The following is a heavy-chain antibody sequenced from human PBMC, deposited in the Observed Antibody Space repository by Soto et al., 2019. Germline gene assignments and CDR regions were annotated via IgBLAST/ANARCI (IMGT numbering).Heavy chain of an antibody. CDR3: AKNLPRTGRFDY. J-gene: IGHJ4*02. CDR1: GGSIDSGDYY. Sequence: SETLSLTCTVSGGSIDSGDYYWSWIRQPPGKGLEWIGYVYYSGKTHYNPSLKSRTTISVDRSRNQFSLQVSSVTAADTAVYYCAKNLPRTGRFDYWGQGTVVTVSS. V-gene: IGHV4-61*08. CDR2: VYYSGKT.